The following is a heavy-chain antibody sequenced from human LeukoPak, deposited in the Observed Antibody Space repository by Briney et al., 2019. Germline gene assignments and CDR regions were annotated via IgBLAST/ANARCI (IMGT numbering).Heavy chain of an antibody. J-gene: IGHJ5*02. Sequence: PGGSLRLSCAASGFTFSSYEMNWVRQAPGKGLEFVSYISGSGGTTHYADSVKGRFTISRDNARNSLYLQMDSLRAEDTSIYYCARELQGSGFDPWGQGTLVTVSS. V-gene: IGHV3-48*03. CDR1: GFTFSSYE. D-gene: IGHD6-19*01. CDR3: ARELQGSGFDP. CDR2: ISGSGGTT.